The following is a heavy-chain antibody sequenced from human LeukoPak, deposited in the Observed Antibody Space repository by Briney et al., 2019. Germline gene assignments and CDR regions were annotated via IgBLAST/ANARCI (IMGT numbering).Heavy chain of an antibody. Sequence: PGGSLRLSCAASGFTFSDYYMSSIRQAPGKGLEWVSAISGSGGSTYYADSVKGRFTISRDNSKNTLYLQMNSLRAEDTAVYYCAKDRLRAGSYDAFDIWGQGTMVTVSS. D-gene: IGHD3-10*01. CDR2: ISGSGGST. CDR3: AKDRLRAGSYDAFDI. J-gene: IGHJ3*02. CDR1: GFTFSDYY. V-gene: IGHV3-23*01.